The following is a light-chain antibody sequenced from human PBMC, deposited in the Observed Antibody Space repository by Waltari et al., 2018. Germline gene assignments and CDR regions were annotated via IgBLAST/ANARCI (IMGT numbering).Light chain of an antibody. J-gene: IGLJ3*02. CDR1: TSDVGGYNS. CDR3: SSYTSTNTFGL. Sequence: QSALTQPASVSGSPGQSITISCTGTTSDVGGYNSVSWYQQHPGKAPKLMIHNVSNRPSGVSNRCSGSKSGNTASLTISVLQAEDEAVYYCSSYTSTNTFGLFGGGTKLTVL. V-gene: IGLV2-14*03. CDR2: NVS.